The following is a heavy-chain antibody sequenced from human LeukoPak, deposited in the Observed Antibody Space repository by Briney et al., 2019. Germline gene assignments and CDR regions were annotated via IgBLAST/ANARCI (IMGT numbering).Heavy chain of an antibody. Sequence: PGGSLRLSCAASGFTFSSYAMHWVRQAPGKGLEYVSAISSNGGSTYYANSVKGRFTISRDNSKNTLYLQMGSLRAEDMAVYYCARSWDYVWGSYRTTPYYYMDVWGKGTTVTVSS. CDR1: GFTFSSYA. D-gene: IGHD3-16*02. CDR3: ARSWDYVWGSYRTTPYYYMDV. V-gene: IGHV3-64*01. J-gene: IGHJ6*03. CDR2: ISSNGGST.